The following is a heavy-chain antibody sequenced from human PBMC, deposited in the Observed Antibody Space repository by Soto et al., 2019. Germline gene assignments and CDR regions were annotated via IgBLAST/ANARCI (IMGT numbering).Heavy chain of an antibody. CDR2: IYYSGST. Sequence: PSETLSLTCTVSGGSISTGDYYWSWIRQPPGKGLEWIGYIYYSGSTYYNPSLKSRVNISVDTSKNQFSLKLSSVTAACTAGYFCASMIGRDDYWGQGTLVTVSS. J-gene: IGHJ4*02. CDR3: ASMIGRDDY. D-gene: IGHD3-22*01. CDR1: GGSISTGDYY. V-gene: IGHV4-30-4*01.